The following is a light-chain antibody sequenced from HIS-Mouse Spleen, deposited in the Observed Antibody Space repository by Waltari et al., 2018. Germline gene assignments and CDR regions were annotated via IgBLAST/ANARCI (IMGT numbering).Light chain of an antibody. V-gene: IGLV3-10*01. CDR1: ALPKKY. J-gene: IGLJ2*01. CDR2: EES. Sequence: SYELTQPPSVSVSPGQTARITCSGDALPKKYAYWYQQQSGQAPVLVIYEESKRPSGIPVGFSGSSSGTMATLTISGAQVEDEADYYCYSTDSSGNHRVFGGGTKLTVL. CDR3: YSTDSSGNHRV.